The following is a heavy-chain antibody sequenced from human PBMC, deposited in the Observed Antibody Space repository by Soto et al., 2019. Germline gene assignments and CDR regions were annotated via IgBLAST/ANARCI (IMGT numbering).Heavy chain of an antibody. CDR2: IYHSGST. CDR1: GGSISSSSYY. J-gene: IGHJ6*02. CDR3: ASQGRDYYYYGMDV. V-gene: IGHV4-39*07. Sequence: SETLSLTCTVSGGSISSSSYYWGWIRQPPGKGLEWIGSIYHSGSTNYNPSLKSRVTISVDKSKNQFSLKLSSVTAADTAVYYCASQGRDYYYYGMDVWGHGTTVTVSS.